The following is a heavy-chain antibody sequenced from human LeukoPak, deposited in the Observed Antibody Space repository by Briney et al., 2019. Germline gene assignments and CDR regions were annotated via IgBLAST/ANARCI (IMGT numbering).Heavy chain of an antibody. CDR2: TYYNGST. CDR1: GASFSSSSYF. Sequence: SETLSLTCTVSGASFSSSSYFWGWIRQAPGKGLEWIGNTYYNGSTYYRPSVKSRVTRSVDTSKNQFSLKLSSVTAADTAVYYWARALRAVNAFDIWGVGTMVTVSS. J-gene: IGHJ3*02. CDR3: ARALRAVNAFDI. D-gene: IGHD3-10*01. V-gene: IGHV4-39*07.